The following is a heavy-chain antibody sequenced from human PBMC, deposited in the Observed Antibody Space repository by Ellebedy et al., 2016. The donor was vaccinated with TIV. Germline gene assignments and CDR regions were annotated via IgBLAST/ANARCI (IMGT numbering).Heavy chain of an antibody. V-gene: IGHV3-23*01. CDR3: ALSSGHDSKDIYYYYMDV. J-gene: IGHJ6*03. CDR1: GFTFSSYA. Sequence: GESLKISXAGSGFTFSSYAMTWVRQAPGKGLEWVSTISGSGDITYYAESVKGRFTISRDKSKKTLYLQMNSLRVEDTALYYCALSSGHDSKDIYYYYMDVWGIGTTVTVSS. CDR2: ISGSGDIT. D-gene: IGHD5-12*01.